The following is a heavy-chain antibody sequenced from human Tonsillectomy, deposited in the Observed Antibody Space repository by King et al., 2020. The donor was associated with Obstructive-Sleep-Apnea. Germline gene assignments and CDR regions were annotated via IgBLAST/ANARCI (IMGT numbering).Heavy chain of an antibody. D-gene: IGHD1-26*01. V-gene: IGHV4-59*01. Sequence: MQLQESGPGLVKPSETLSLTCTVSGGSISSYYWSWIRQPPGKGLEWVWYIFYSGSTYYNPSLKRRVTISVDTSKNQFSLKLNSVTAGDTAVYDCARGAKWELPHYLGLWGQGTLVTVSS. CDR3: ARGAKWELPHYLGL. CDR2: IFYSGST. J-gene: IGHJ4*02. CDR1: GGSISSYY.